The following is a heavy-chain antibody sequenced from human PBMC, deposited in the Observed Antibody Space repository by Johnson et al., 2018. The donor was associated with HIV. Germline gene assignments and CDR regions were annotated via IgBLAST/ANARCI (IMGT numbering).Heavy chain of an antibody. CDR1: GFTFEDYG. V-gene: IGHV3-20*04. J-gene: IGHJ3*02. Sequence: VQLVESGGRVVRPGGSLRLSCAASGFTFEDYGMTWVRQAPGRGLEWVSVIYSGGSTYYADSVKGRFTISRDNTRHLLFLQMNTLRAEDTAVYYCARVQLLADDVFNIWGQGTMVTVSS. CDR3: ARVQLLADDVFNI. CDR2: IYSGGST. D-gene: IGHD3-10*01.